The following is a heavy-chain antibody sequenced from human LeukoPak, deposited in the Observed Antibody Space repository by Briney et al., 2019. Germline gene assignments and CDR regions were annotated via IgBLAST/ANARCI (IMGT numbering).Heavy chain of an antibody. Sequence: SETLSLTCTVSGGSISSSYWSWIRQPPGKGLEWIGYIYYSGNTNYNPPLKSRVTISVDTSKNQFSLKLTSVTAADTAVYYCARDGDNSNYVVWFDPWGQGTLVTVSS. CDR1: GGSISSSY. CDR3: ARDGDNSNYVVWFDP. V-gene: IGHV4-59*01. D-gene: IGHD4-11*01. CDR2: IYYSGNT. J-gene: IGHJ5*02.